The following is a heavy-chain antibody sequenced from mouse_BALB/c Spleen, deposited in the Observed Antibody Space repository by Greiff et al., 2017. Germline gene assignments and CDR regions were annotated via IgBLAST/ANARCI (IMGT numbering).Heavy chain of an antibody. CDR3: ARHSILRGYYFDY. Sequence: DVQLQESGGGLVKPGGSLKLSCAASGFAFSSYDMSWVRQTPEKRLEWVAYISSGGGSTYYPDTVKGRFTISRDNAKNTLYLQMSSLKSEDTAMYYCARHSILRGYYFDYWGQGTTLTVSS. CDR1: GFAFSSYD. D-gene: IGHD1-1*01. CDR2: ISSGGGST. V-gene: IGHV5-12-1*01. J-gene: IGHJ2*01.